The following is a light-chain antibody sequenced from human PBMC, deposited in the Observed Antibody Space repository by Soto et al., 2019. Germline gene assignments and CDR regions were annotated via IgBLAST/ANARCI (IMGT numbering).Light chain of an antibody. Sequence: QSVLAQPSSLSVAPGQSITISFSGTSSDIGAYDLVAWFQQFPGKTPKLVIYSVSNRPSGVSYRFSGSKSGNTASLTISGLQADDEADYYCISYTVSRSYVFGPGTKVTVL. CDR3: ISYTVSRSYV. V-gene: IGLV2-14*01. CDR1: SSDIGAYDL. CDR2: SVS. J-gene: IGLJ1*01.